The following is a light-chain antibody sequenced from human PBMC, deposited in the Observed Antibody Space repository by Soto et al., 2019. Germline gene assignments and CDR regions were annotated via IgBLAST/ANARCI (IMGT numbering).Light chain of an antibody. V-gene: IGLV2-14*01. CDR3: PSYIMRSTLRV. Sequence: QSALTQPASVSGSPGQSITISCTGGSSDVGASRFVSWFQQFPGQAPKLLISEVDNRPSGVSNRFSGSKSGNTASLTISGLLAEDEADYYCPSYIMRSTLRVFGTGTKLTVL. J-gene: IGLJ1*01. CDR2: EVD. CDR1: SSDVGASRF.